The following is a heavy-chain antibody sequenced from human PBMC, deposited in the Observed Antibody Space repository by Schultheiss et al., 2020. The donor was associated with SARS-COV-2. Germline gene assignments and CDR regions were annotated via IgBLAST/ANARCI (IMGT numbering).Heavy chain of an antibody. D-gene: IGHD3/OR15-3a*01. Sequence: GGSLRLSCAASGFTFSSYAMSWVRQAPGKGLEWVSAISSSSSYIYYADSVKGRFTISRDNSKNTLYLQMNSLRAEDTAVYYCAREPLWTDGLFDYWGQGTLVTVSS. V-gene: IGHV3-23*01. CDR2: ISSSSSYI. CDR3: AREPLWTDGLFDY. CDR1: GFTFSSYA. J-gene: IGHJ4*02.